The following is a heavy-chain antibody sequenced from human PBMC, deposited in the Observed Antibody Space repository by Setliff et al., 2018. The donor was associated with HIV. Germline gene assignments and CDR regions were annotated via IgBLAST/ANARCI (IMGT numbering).Heavy chain of an antibody. J-gene: IGHJ6*02. CDR1: GYSFTSCF. V-gene: IGHV1-46*01. D-gene: IGHD6-19*01. Sequence: GASVKVSCKASGYSFTSCFMHWVRQAPGQGLEYMGIINPSDGSTAYVEKFQGRVTMTVDTATSRVYMELRSLRSDDTAVYFCARLGSGWSDSYYYAMDIWGQGTTVTAP. CDR3: ARLGSGWSDSYYYAMDI. CDR2: INPSDGST.